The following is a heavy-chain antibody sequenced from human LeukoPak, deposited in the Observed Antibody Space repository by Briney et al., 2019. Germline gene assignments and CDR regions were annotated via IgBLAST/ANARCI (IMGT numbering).Heavy chain of an antibody. CDR3: ARFVQNY. CDR1: GGSFSGYY. Sequence: SETLSLTCAVYGGSFSGYYWSWIRQPPGKGLEWIGEINHSGSTNYNPSLKSRVTISVDTSKNQFSLKLSSVTAADTTVYYCARFVQNYWGQGTLVTVSS. D-gene: IGHD3-16*01. CDR2: INHSGST. J-gene: IGHJ4*02. V-gene: IGHV4-34*01.